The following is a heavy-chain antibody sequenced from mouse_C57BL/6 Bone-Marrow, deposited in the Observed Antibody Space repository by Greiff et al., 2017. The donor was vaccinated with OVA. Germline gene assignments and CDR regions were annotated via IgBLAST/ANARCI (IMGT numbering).Heavy chain of an antibody. J-gene: IGHJ1*03. D-gene: IGHD1-1*01. CDR1: GYTFTDYN. V-gene: IGHV1-22*01. Sequence: VQLKESGPELVKPGASVKMSCKASGYTFTDYNMHWVKQSHGKSLEWIGYINPNNGGTSYNQKFKGKATLTVNKSSSTAYMELRSLTSEDSAVYYCARYYYYGSSYRWWYFDVWGTGTTVTVSS. CDR3: ARYYYYGSSYRWWYFDV. CDR2: INPNNGGT.